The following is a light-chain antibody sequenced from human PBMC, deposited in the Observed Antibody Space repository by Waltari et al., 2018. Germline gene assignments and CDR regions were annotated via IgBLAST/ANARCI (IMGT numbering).Light chain of an antibody. Sequence: QSLLTQPPSISGAPGQRVTILCSGCRSNIGRHSVHWYAQFPGTTPNLLMYRSDQRPSGVSDRFSGSKSVTSASLAITGLLSADEADYICATWDDSLNAWIFGGETRLTVL. CDR3: ATWDDSLNAWI. V-gene: IGLV1-44*01. CDR2: RSD. CDR1: RSNIGRHS. J-gene: IGLJ2*01.